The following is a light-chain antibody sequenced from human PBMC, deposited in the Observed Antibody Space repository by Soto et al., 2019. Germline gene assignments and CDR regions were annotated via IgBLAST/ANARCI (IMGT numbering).Light chain of an antibody. Sequence: IQMTQSPSSLSASVGDRVTITCXSIQGIRNDLGWYQQKPGKAPKLLIYAASNLETGVPSRFSGSGSGTDFTFTISSLQPEDIATYYCQQYGNLPPKVTFGGGTKVDI. V-gene: IGKV1-33*01. CDR3: QQYGNLPPKVT. CDR1: QGIRND. J-gene: IGKJ4*01. CDR2: AAS.